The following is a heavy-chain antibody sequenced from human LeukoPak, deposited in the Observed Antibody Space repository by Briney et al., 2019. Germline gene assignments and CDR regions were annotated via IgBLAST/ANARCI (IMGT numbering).Heavy chain of an antibody. CDR3: ARGGLLWFGEQNWFDP. D-gene: IGHD3-10*01. CDR2: IYYSGST. J-gene: IGHJ5*02. Sequence: SETLSLTCTVSGGSISSYYWSWIRQPPGKGLEWIGYIYYSGSTNYNPSLKSRVTISVDTSKNQFSLKLSSVTAADTAVYYCARGGLLWFGEQNWFDPWGQGTLVTVSS. CDR1: GGSISSYY. V-gene: IGHV4-59*01.